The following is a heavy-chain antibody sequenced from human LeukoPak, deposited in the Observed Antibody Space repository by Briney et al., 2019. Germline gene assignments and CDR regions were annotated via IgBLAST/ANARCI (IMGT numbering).Heavy chain of an antibody. CDR3: ARDRYYYDSSGTPFDP. CDR2: IYYTETT. D-gene: IGHD3-22*01. Sequence: SETLSLTCTVSGDSISRDGYYWSWIRQRPGKDLEWIGYIYYTETTYYNSALKSRVTMSVDTSKNQFFLRLSSVAAADTAVYYCARDRYYYDSSGTPFDPWGPGTLVTVSS. V-gene: IGHV4-31*03. CDR1: GDSISRDGYY. J-gene: IGHJ5*02.